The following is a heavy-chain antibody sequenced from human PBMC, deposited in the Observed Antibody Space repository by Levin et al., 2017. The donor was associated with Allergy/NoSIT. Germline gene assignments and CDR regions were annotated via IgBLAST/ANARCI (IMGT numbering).Heavy chain of an antibody. V-gene: IGHV1-69*04. Sequence: GASVKVSCKASGGTFSSYAISWVRQAPGQGLEWMGRIIPILGIANYAQKFQGRVTITADKSTSTAYMELSSLRSEDTAVYYCATDIVVVPAARFDYWGQGTLVTVSS. CDR1: GGTFSSYA. CDR3: ATDIVVVPAARFDY. CDR2: IIPILGIA. D-gene: IGHD2-2*01. J-gene: IGHJ4*02.